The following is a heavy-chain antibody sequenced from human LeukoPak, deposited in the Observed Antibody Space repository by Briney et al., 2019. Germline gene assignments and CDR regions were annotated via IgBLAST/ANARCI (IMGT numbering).Heavy chain of an antibody. CDR2: INPSGGST. J-gene: IGHJ5*02. D-gene: IGHD2-2*01. CDR1: GYTFTSYY. CDR3: ARGGLVVVPAAMYYWFDP. Sequence: ASVKVSCKASGYTFTSYYMHWVRQAPGQGLEGMGLINPSGGSTSYAQKFQGRVTMTRDTSTSTVYMELSSLRSEDTAVYYCARGGLVVVPAAMYYWFDPWGQGTLVTVSS. V-gene: IGHV1-46*01.